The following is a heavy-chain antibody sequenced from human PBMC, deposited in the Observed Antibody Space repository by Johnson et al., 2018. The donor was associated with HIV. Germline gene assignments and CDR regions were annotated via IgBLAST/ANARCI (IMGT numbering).Heavy chain of an antibody. V-gene: IGHV3-23*04. CDR3: AWDYYDSSGAFDI. J-gene: IGHJ3*02. Sequence: VQLVESGGGVVQPGGSLRLSCAASGFTFSSYAMSWVRQAPGKGLEWVSAISGSGGSTYYADSVTGRFTISRDTSKNTLYLQMNSLRAEDTAVYYCAWDYYDSSGAFDIWGQGTMVTVSS. D-gene: IGHD3-22*01. CDR2: ISGSGGST. CDR1: GFTFSSYA.